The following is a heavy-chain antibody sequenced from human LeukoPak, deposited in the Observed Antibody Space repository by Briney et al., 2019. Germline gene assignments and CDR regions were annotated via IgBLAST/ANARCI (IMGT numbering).Heavy chain of an antibody. D-gene: IGHD1-1*01. V-gene: IGHV1-18*04. CDR2: IREYNDNT. Sequence: ASVKVSCKASGYSFSRYSYSISWVRQAPGQGLEWMGWIREYNDNTNYAQKFQGRVTMTIDTSTSTAYMGLRSLRTDDTAVYFCARDERARGTNFPDHWGQGTLVTVSS. J-gene: IGHJ4*02. CDR3: ARDERARGTNFPDH. CDR1: GYSFSRYSYS.